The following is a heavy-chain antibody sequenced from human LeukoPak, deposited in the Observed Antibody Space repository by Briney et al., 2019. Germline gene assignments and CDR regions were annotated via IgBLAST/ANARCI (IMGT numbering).Heavy chain of an antibody. Sequence: GASVKVSCKASVYTFTSYDITGVRQAPGQGREWMGWISALKGDTKYSQRLQGRVVLTADTPTTTAYMELRSLRSDDTAVYYCARGGVDDYGGNGPFDYWGQGTLVTVSP. CDR1: VYTFTSYD. D-gene: IGHD4-23*01. V-gene: IGHV1-18*01. CDR2: ISALKGDT. J-gene: IGHJ4*02. CDR3: ARGGVDDYGGNGPFDY.